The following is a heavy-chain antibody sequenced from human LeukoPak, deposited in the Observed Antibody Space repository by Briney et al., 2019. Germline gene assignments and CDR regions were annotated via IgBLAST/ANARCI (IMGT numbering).Heavy chain of an antibody. CDR3: ARVLYSSSTYYYYYYMDV. CDR2: INHSGST. D-gene: IGHD6-13*01. V-gene: IGHV4-34*01. Sequence: SETLSLTCAVYGGSFSGYYWSWIRQPPGKGQEWIGEINHSGSTNYNPSLKSRVTISVDTSKNQFSLKLSSVTAADTAVYYCARVLYSSSTYYYYYYMDVWGKGTTVTVSS. CDR1: GGSFSGYY. J-gene: IGHJ6*03.